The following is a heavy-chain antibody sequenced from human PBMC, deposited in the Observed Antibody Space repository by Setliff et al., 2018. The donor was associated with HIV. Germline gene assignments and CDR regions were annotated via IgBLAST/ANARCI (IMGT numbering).Heavy chain of an antibody. Sequence: ETLSLTCTVSGDSISGYYWSWIRQSPGKGLEWIGFIYETGSTYYNPSLKSRVSISIDTSKNQFSLKLSSVTAADTAVYFCARDGYTNGYGYYYFYMDVWAKGTTVTVSS. V-gene: IGHV4-59*12. CDR3: ARDGYTNGYGYYYFYMDV. D-gene: IGHD5-18*01. J-gene: IGHJ6*03. CDR2: IYETGST. CDR1: GDSISGYY.